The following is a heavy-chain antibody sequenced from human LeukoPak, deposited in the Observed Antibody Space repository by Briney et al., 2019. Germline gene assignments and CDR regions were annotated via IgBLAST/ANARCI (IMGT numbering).Heavy chain of an antibody. Sequence: PSETLSLTCTVSGGSISSCYWSWIRQPPGKGLEWIGYIYYTGSTNYNPSLKSRVTISVDTSKNQFSLKLSSVTAADTAVYYCARAFSSGWYPYSIGGLWFDYWGQGTLVTVSS. CDR2: IYYTGST. D-gene: IGHD6-19*01. V-gene: IGHV4-59*01. CDR3: ARAFSSGWYPYSIGGLWFDY. CDR1: GGSISSCY. J-gene: IGHJ4*02.